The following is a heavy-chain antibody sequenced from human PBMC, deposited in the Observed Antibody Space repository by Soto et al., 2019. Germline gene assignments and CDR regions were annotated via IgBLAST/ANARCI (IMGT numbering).Heavy chain of an antibody. CDR1: GSSISTYS. V-gene: IGHV4-59*01. D-gene: IGHD5-18*01. CDR3: ARSPPAMLSPNT. J-gene: IGHJ5*02. Sequence: PSETLSLTCTVSGSSISTYSWSWIRQPPGKGLEWIGYSDYSGNTNYNPSLKSRVTLSVDTSKSQFSLKLTSVTAADTAVYYCARSPPAMLSPNTWGQGTLVTVSS. CDR2: SDYSGNT.